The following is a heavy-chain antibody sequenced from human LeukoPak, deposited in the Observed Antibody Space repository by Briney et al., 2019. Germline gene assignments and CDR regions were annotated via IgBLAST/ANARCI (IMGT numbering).Heavy chain of an antibody. D-gene: IGHD1-26*01. CDR3: ASRTWVGAGYYAFDI. CDR2: ISYDGSNK. CDR1: GFTFSSYA. V-gene: IGHV3-30*04. J-gene: IGHJ3*02. Sequence: GRSLRLSCAASGFTFSSYAMHWVRQAPGKGLEWVAVISYDGSNKYYADPVKGRFTISRDNSGKTMSLQMNRLRVEDTALYYCASRTWVGAGYYAFDIWGQGTMVTVSS.